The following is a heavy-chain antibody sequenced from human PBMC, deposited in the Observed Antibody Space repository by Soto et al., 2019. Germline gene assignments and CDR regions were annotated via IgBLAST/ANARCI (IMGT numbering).Heavy chain of an antibody. CDR1: GGSLSSGGYS. J-gene: IGHJ5*02. V-gene: IGHV4-30-2*01. D-gene: IGHD3-16*01. Sequence: QLQLQESGSGLVKPSQTLSLTCAVSGGSLSSGGYSWNWIRQPPGKALEWIGYIYDNGNTYYNPSLKGRVTLSVARSKNQFSLNLTSVTAADTAVYFFARVGGWFDPWGQGTLVTVSA. CDR2: IYDNGNT. CDR3: ARVGGWFDP.